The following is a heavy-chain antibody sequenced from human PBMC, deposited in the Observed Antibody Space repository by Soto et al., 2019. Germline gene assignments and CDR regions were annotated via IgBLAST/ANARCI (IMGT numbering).Heavy chain of an antibody. D-gene: IGHD5-18*01. CDR1: GFTFSSYG. V-gene: IGHV3-33*01. J-gene: IGHJ4*02. CDR3: ARGWGYSYGPLAGYFDY. CDR2: IWYDGSNK. Sequence: PGGSLRLSCAASGFTFSSYGMHWVRQAPGKGLEWVAVIWYDGSNKYYADSVKGRFTISRDNSKNTLYLQMNSLRAEDTAVYYCARGWGYSYGPLAGYFDYWGQGTLVTVSS.